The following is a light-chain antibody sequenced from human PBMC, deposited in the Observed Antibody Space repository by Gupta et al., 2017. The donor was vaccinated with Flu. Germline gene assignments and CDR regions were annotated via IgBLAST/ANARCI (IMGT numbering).Light chain of an antibody. CDR2: EVN. Sequence: SITISCTGTSSDVGGYDYVSWFQHHPGKAPNLMIYEVNNRPAGVANRFSGSKSGNTASLTISGLQAEDEGDYYCTSFTSTFTWVFGGGTKVTVL. CDR3: TSFTSTFTWV. V-gene: IGLV2-14*01. J-gene: IGLJ2*01. CDR1: SSDVGGYDY.